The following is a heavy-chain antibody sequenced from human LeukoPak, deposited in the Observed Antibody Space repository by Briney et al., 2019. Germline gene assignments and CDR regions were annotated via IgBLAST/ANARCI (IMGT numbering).Heavy chain of an antibody. V-gene: IGHV3-30*04. Sequence: GGSLRLSCAASGFTFSSYAMHWVRQAPGKGLEWVAVISYDGSNKYYADSVKGRFTISRDNSKNTLYLQMNSLRAEDTAVYYCARGRTGVVRGVISYWGQGTLVTVSS. J-gene: IGHJ4*02. CDR3: ARGRTGVVRGVISY. CDR1: GFTFSSYA. D-gene: IGHD3-10*01. CDR2: ISYDGSNK.